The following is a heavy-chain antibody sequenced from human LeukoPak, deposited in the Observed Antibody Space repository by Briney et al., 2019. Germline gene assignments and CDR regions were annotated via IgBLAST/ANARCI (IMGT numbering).Heavy chain of an antibody. CDR3: AREYSSSRVDY. CDR2: INHSGST. CDR1: GDSVTTYY. Sequence: SETPSLTCTVSGDSVTTYYWSWIRQPPGKGLEWIGEINHSGSTNYNPSLKSRVTISVDTSKNQFSLKLSSVTAADTAVYYCAREYSSSRVDYWGQGTLVTVSS. D-gene: IGHD6-6*01. V-gene: IGHV4-34*01. J-gene: IGHJ4*02.